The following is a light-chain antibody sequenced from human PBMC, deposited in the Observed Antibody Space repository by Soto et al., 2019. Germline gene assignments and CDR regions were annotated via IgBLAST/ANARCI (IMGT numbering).Light chain of an antibody. CDR3: QQSYPNAPT. J-gene: IGKJ2*01. CDR2: AAS. Sequence: DIQMTQSTSSLSTSIGDRVTITCRACQDIRIYLYWYQAKPGQAPNVLIYAASSLQSGVPSRVSGHGSGTDFTLTLSRQQPPEFATYSCQQSYPNAPTFSQGTKLEL. CDR1: QDIRIY. V-gene: IGKV1-39*01.